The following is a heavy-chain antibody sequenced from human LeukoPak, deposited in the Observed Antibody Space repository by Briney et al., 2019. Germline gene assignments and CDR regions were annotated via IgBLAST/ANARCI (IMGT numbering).Heavy chain of an antibody. J-gene: IGHJ3*02. V-gene: IGHV4-38-2*02. Sequence: SETLSLTCTVSGYSISSGYYWGWIRQPPGKGLEWIGSIYHSGSTYYNPSLKSRVTISVDTSKNQFSLKLSSVTAADTAVYYCARGTGSPSAFDIWGQGTMVTVSS. CDR3: ARGTGSPSAFDI. CDR1: GYSISSGYY. CDR2: IYHSGST. D-gene: IGHD1-1*01.